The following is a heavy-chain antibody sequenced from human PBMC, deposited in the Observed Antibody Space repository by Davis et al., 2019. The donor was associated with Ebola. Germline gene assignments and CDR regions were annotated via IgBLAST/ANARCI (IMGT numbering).Heavy chain of an antibody. D-gene: IGHD1-26*01. Sequence: ASVKVSCKASGYTFTGYYMHWVRQAPGQGLEWMGWINPNSGGTNYAQKFQGWVTMTRDTSISTAYMELSRLRSDDTAVYYCARFHGSAKRTAYFDYWGQGTLVTVSS. J-gene: IGHJ4*02. V-gene: IGHV1-2*04. CDR1: GYTFTGYY. CDR2: INPNSGGT. CDR3: ARFHGSAKRTAYFDY.